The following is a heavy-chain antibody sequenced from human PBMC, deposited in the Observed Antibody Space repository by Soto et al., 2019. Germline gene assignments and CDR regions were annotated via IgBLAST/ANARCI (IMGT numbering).Heavy chain of an antibody. Sequence: SETLSLTCTVSGGSISSSSYYWGWFRQPPGKGLEWIGSIYYSGSTYYNPSLKSRVTISVDTSKNQFSLKLSSVTAADTAVYYCARRGNAGYYYYMDVWGKGTTVT. V-gene: IGHV4-39*01. CDR2: IYYSGST. CDR3: ARRGNAGYYYYMDV. CDR1: GGSISSSSYY. J-gene: IGHJ6*03.